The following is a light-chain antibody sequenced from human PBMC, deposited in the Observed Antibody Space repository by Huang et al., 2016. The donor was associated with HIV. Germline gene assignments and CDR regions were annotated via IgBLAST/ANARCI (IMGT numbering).Light chain of an antibody. CDR1: QSVSRN. Sequence: EIVMTQSPATLSVSPGERATLSCRASQSVSRNLAWSQQKPAQAPRLLIYDASTRATGIPARFSGSGSGTEFTLTISSLQSEDFAVYYCQQYNNWPPSWTFGQGTKVEIK. CDR2: DAS. V-gene: IGKV3-15*01. J-gene: IGKJ1*01. CDR3: QQYNNWPPSWT.